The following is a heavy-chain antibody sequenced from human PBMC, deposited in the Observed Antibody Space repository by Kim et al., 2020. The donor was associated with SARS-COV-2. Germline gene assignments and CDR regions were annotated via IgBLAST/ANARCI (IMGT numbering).Heavy chain of an antibody. CDR3: ASNVLLWFGEADY. Sequence: TYDQGFTGRFVFSLDTSVSTAYLQISSLKAEDTAVYYCASNVLLWFGEADYWGQGTLVTVSS. D-gene: IGHD3-10*01. V-gene: IGHV7-4-1*02. J-gene: IGHJ4*02.